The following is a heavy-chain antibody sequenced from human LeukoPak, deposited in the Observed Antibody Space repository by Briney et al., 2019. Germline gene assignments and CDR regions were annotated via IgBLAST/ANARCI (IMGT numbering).Heavy chain of an antibody. CDR3: ARGLIHYYDSSGYYPRAFDI. V-gene: IGHV3-21*01. CDR2: ISSSGSYI. Sequence: GGSLRLSCAASGFTFSSYSMNWVRQAPGKGLEWVSSISSSGSYIYYADSVKGRFTISRDNAKNSLYLQMNSLRAEDTAVYYCARGLIHYYDSSGYYPRAFDIWGQGTMVTVSS. CDR1: GFTFSSYS. D-gene: IGHD3-22*01. J-gene: IGHJ3*02.